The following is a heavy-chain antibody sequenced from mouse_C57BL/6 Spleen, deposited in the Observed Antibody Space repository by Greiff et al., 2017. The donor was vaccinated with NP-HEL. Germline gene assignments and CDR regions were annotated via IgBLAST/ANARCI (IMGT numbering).Heavy chain of an antibody. CDR3: ARVGDMYYYGSSYHGGAY. D-gene: IGHD1-1*01. J-gene: IGHJ3*01. V-gene: IGHV1-55*01. CDR2: IYPGSGST. Sequence: QVQLQQPGAELVKPGASVTMSCKASGYTFTSYWITWVKQRPGQGLEWIGDIYPGSGSTTYNEKFKSKATLTVDTSSRTAYMQLRSLTSEDTAVYYRARVGDMYYYGSSYHGGAYWGQGTLVTVSA. CDR1: GYTFTSYW.